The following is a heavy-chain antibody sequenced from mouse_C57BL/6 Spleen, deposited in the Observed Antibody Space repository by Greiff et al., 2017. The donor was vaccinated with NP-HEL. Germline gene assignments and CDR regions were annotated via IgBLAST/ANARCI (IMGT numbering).Heavy chain of an antibody. J-gene: IGHJ4*01. CDR1: GYTFTSYW. D-gene: IGHD2-2*01. V-gene: IGHV1-50*01. CDR3: ARWGVTRRYYAMDY. CDR2: IDPSDSYT. Sequence: QVQLQQPGAELVKPGASVKLSCKASGYTFTSYWMQWVKPRPGQGLEWIGEIDPSDSYTNYNQKFTGKATLTVDTSSSTAYMQLSSLTAVDSAVYYCARWGVTRRYYAMDYWGQGTSVTVSS.